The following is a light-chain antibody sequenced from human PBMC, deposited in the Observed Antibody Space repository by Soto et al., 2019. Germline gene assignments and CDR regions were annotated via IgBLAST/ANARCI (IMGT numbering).Light chain of an antibody. V-gene: IGKV3-15*01. J-gene: IGKJ1*01. CDR1: QSVSSN. Sequence: EIVMTKSPATLSESQRESVTLPCMASQSVSSNLAWYQQKPGQAPRLLIYGASTRATGIPARFSGSGSGTEVTLISISLQSEDFAVYYSQQYGNSPITFGQGTKVDIK. CDR2: GAS. CDR3: QQYGNSPIT.